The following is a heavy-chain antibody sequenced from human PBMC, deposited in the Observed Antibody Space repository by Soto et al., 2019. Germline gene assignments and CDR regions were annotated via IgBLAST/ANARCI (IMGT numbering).Heavy chain of an antibody. D-gene: IGHD4-17*01. J-gene: IGHJ4*02. CDR1: GFTFDDYA. CDR2: ISWNSGSI. V-gene: IGHV3-9*01. CDR3: AKDMFPDDYGDSGLDY. Sequence: EVQLVESGGGLVQPGRSLRLSCAASGFTFDDYAMHWVRQAPGKGLEWVSGISWNSGSIGYADSVKGRFTISRDNAKNSLYLQINSLRAEDTALYYCAKDMFPDDYGDSGLDYWGQGTLVTVSS.